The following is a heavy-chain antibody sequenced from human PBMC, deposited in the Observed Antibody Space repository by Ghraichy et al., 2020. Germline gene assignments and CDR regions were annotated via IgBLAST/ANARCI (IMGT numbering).Heavy chain of an antibody. V-gene: IGHV4-34*01. J-gene: IGHJ4*02. Sequence: SQTLSLTCAVYGGSFSGYYWSWIRQPPGKGLEWIGEINHSGSTNYNPSLKSRVTISVDTSKNQFSLKLSPVTAADTAVYYCARGAWKRITIFLYDYWGQGTLVTVSS. CDR2: INHSGST. CDR1: GGSFSGYY. D-gene: IGHD3-3*01. CDR3: ARGAWKRITIFLYDY.